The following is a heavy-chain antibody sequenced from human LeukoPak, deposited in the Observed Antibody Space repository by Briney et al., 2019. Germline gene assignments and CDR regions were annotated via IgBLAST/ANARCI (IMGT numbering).Heavy chain of an antibody. CDR3: ARSGVPQR. CDR2: IYHSGST. CDR1: GYSISSGYY. J-gene: IGHJ4*02. Sequence: SETLSLTCTVSGYSISSGYYWGWIRQPPGKGLEWIGSIYHSGSTYYNPSLKSRVTISVDTSKNQFSLKLNSVTAADTAVYYCARSGVPQRWGQGALVTVSS. V-gene: IGHV4-38-2*02. D-gene: IGHD7-27*01.